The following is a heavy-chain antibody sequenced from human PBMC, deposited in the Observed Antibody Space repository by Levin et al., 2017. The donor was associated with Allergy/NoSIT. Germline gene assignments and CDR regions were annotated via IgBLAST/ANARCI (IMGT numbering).Heavy chain of an antibody. Sequence: HPGESLKISCAASGFTFSSYGMHWVRQAPGKGLEWVAVISYDGSNKYYADSVKGRFTISRDNSKNTLYLQMNSLRAEDTAVYYCASREEGWDCSGGSCYSGTYWGQGTLVTVSS. CDR2: ISYDGSNK. J-gene: IGHJ4*02. CDR1: GFTFSSYG. V-gene: IGHV3-30*03. D-gene: IGHD2-15*01. CDR3: ASREEGWDCSGGSCYSGTY.